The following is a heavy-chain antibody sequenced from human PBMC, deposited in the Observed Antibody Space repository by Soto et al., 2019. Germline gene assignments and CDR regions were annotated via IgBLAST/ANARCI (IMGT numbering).Heavy chain of an antibody. V-gene: IGHV4-59*01. D-gene: IGHD3-3*01. J-gene: IGHJ4*02. CDR2: IYYSGSS. Sequence: SETLSLTCTVSGGSISSYYWSWIRQRPGKGLEWIGYIYYSGSSKYNPSLKSRVTISVDTSKNQFYLKLSSVTGADTAVYYCASMRYDFWSGYFGLFEYWGQGTLVTVS. CDR3: ASMRYDFWSGYFGLFEY. CDR1: GGSISSYY.